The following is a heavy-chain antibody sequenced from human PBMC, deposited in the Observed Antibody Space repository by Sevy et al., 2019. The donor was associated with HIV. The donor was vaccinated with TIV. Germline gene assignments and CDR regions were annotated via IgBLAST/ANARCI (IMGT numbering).Heavy chain of an antibody. Sequence: SETLSLTCAVYGGSFSGYYWSWIRQPPGKGLEWIGEINHSGSTNYNPSLKSRVTISVDTSKNQFSLKLSSVTAADTAVYYCARLRDYYFDYWGQGTLITVSS. CDR2: INHSGST. V-gene: IGHV4-34*01. CDR1: GGSFSGYY. CDR3: ARLRDYYFDY. J-gene: IGHJ4*02.